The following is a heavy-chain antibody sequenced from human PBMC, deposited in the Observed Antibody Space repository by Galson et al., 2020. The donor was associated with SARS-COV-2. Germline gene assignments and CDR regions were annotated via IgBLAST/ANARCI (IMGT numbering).Heavy chain of an antibody. CDR2: ISSSGSTI. J-gene: IGHJ6*02. V-gene: IGHV3-11*01. Sequence: GGSLRLSCAASGFTFSDYYMSWIRQAPGKGLEWVSYISSSGSTIYYADSVKGRFTISRDNAKNSLYLQMNSLRAEDTAVYYCASDQPGIAAAASYYYGMDVWGQGTTVTVSS. D-gene: IGHD6-13*01. CDR1: GFTFSDYY. CDR3: ASDQPGIAAAASYYYGMDV.